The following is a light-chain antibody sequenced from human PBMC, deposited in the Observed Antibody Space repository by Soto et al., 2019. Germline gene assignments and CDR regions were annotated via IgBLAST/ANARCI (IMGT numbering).Light chain of an antibody. CDR3: QQYGSSLIT. CDR2: VAS. J-gene: IGKJ5*01. V-gene: IGKV3-20*01. Sequence: EIVLTQSPGTLSLSPGERATLSCRASQSISSNYLAWYQQKPGQAPRLLIYVASSRASGIPDRFSGSGSGTDFTLTISNLEREDFAVYYCQQYGSSLITFGQGTRLEIK. CDR1: QSISSNY.